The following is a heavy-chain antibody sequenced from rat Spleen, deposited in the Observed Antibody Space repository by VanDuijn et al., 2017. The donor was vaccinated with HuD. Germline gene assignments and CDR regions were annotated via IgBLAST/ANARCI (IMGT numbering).Heavy chain of an antibody. CDR1: GFTFSNYY. Sequence: EVQLVESGGGLVRPGRSMKLSCAASGFTFSNYYMAWVRQAPTEGLEWVASISTNGGNIYHRESVKGRFTISRDNAKGTLYLQMDSLRSEDTATYYCTTSNYYSAYIYLDAWGQGTSVTVSS. D-gene: IGHD1-2*01. CDR3: TTSNYYSAYIYLDA. CDR2: ISTNGGNI. V-gene: IGHV5-25*01. J-gene: IGHJ4*01.